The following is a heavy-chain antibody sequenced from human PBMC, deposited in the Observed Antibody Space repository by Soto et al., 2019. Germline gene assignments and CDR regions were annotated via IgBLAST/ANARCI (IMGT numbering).Heavy chain of an antibody. Sequence: GGSLRLSCAASGFTFSSYSMNWVRQAPGKGLEWVSSISCSGGSIYYADSVKGRFTISRDNAKNSLYLQMNSLRAEDTALYYCARQFIAAAGTQHGWFDPWGQGTLVTVSS. CDR3: ARQFIAAAGTQHGWFDP. D-gene: IGHD6-13*01. CDR2: ISCSGGSI. J-gene: IGHJ5*02. V-gene: IGHV3-21*04. CDR1: GFTFSSYS.